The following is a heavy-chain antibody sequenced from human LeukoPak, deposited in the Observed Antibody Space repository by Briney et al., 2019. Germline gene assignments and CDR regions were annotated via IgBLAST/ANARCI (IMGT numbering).Heavy chain of an antibody. J-gene: IGHJ4*02. CDR1: VVTGSNAE. CDR2: IKSKTDGGTT. CDR3: TTVGGSYDEYYFDY. V-gene: IGHV3-15*01. Sequence: GWSLRLSCSASVVTGSNAEMSWVRQAPGKRLEWFSRIKSKTDGGTTDYAAPVKGRFTISRDDSKNTLYLQMNSLKTEDTAVYYCTTVGGSYDEYYFDYWGQGTLVTVSS. D-gene: IGHD1-26*01.